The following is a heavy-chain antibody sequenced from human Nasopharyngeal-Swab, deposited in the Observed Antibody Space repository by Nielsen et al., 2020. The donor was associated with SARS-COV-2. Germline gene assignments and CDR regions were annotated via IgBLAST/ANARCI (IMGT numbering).Heavy chain of an antibody. J-gene: IGHJ4*02. CDR1: GFTFSDYY. V-gene: IGHV3-23*01. CDR3: AAGTTWAGDY. D-gene: IGHD1-1*01. Sequence: GESLKISCAASGFTFSDYYMSWIRQAPGKGLEWVSAISGSGGSTYYADSVKGRFTISRDNSKNTLYLQMNSLRAEDTAVYYCAAGTTWAGDYWGQGTLVTVSS. CDR2: ISGSGGST.